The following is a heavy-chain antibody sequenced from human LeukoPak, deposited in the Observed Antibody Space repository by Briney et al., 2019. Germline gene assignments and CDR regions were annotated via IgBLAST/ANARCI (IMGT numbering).Heavy chain of an antibody. Sequence: ASVKVSCKVSGYTLTELSMHWVRQAPGKGLEWMGGFDPEDGETIYAQKFQGRVTMTEDTSTDTAYMELSSLRSEDTAVYYCATVVPRRDQLLLWAVFDYWGQGTLVTVSS. J-gene: IGHJ4*02. CDR2: FDPEDGET. CDR3: ATVVPRRDQLLLWAVFDY. D-gene: IGHD2-2*01. CDR1: GYTLTELS. V-gene: IGHV1-24*01.